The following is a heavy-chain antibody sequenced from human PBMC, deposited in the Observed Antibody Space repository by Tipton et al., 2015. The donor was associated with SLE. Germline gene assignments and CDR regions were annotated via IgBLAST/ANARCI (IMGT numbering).Heavy chain of an antibody. Sequence: SLRLSCAASGFSFSYNWMNWVRQVPGKGLVWVSFINTDGSNTRYADSVKGRFTISRDNAKNSLYLQINSLRAEDTAVYYCARGRFDPWGQGTLVTVSS. J-gene: IGHJ5*01. CDR3: ARGRFDP. V-gene: IGHV3-74*01. CDR1: GFSFSYNW. CDR2: INTDGSNT.